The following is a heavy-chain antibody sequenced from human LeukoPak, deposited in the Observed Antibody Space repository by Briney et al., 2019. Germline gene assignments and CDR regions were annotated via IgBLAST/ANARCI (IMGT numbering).Heavy chain of an antibody. V-gene: IGHV1-46*01. Sequence: ASVKVSCKASGYTFTSYYMHWVRQAPGQGVEWMGIINPSGGSTSYPQKFQGRVTLTRDTSTNTVYMELTSLRSEDTAVFYCARANRGDGGGSYYFDYWGQGTLVTVSS. CDR3: ARANRGDGGGSYYFDY. CDR2: INPSGGST. D-gene: IGHD3-16*01. CDR1: GYTFTSYY. J-gene: IGHJ4*02.